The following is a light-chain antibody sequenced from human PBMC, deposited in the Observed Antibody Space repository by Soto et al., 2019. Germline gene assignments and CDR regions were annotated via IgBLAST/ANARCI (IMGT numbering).Light chain of an antibody. CDR1: QNIVNF. J-gene: IGKJ1*01. Sequence: DIQMTQSPSSLSASVGARVTITCRASQNIVNFLNWYQQKPGKAPRLLISLASKLQSGVPSTFSGSGSGTDFTLTISGLQLDDFATYYCQQSYTPPPTFGQGTKVDIK. V-gene: IGKV1-39*01. CDR2: LAS. CDR3: QQSYTPPPT.